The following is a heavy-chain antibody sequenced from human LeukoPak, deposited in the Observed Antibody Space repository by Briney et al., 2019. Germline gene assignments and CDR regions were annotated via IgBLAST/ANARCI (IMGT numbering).Heavy chain of an antibody. V-gene: IGHV4-61*02. CDR3: ARGKNYYFDY. Sequence: SETLSLTCTVSGGSISSGSYYWSWIRQPAGKGLEWIGRIYTSGSTNYNPSLKSRVTISVDTSKNQFSLKLSSVTAADTAVYYCARGKNYYFDYWGQGTLVTVSS. CDR2: IYTSGST. CDR1: GGSISSGSYY. J-gene: IGHJ4*02.